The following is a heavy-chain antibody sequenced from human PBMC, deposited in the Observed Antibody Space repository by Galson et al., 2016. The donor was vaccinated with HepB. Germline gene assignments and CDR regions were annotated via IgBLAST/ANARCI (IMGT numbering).Heavy chain of an antibody. CDR2: VDAEDGET. J-gene: IGHJ3*02. CDR3: ATDMRSGIVATISYAFDI. Sequence: SVKVSCKASGYTLTELSMHWVRQAPGKGLEWMGGVDAEDGETIYAQKFQGRVTMTEDTSTDTAYMELSSLRSEDTAVYYCATDMRSGIVATISYAFDIWGQGTMVTVSS. V-gene: IGHV1-24*01. CDR1: GYTLTELS. D-gene: IGHD5-12*01.